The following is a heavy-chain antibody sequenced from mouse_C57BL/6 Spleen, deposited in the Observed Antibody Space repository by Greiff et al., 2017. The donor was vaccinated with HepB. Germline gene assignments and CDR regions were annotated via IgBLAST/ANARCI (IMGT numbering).Heavy chain of an antibody. CDR2: ISSGSSTI. V-gene: IGHV5-17*01. Sequence: EVKLVESGGGLVKPGGSLKLSCAASGFTFSDYGMHWVRQAPEKGLEWVAYISSGSSTIYYADTVKGRFTISRDNAKNTLFLQMTSLRSEDTAMYYCARGDYYGSSWGFAYWGQGTLVTVSA. CDR3: ARGDYYGSSWGFAY. J-gene: IGHJ3*01. D-gene: IGHD1-1*01. CDR1: GFTFSDYG.